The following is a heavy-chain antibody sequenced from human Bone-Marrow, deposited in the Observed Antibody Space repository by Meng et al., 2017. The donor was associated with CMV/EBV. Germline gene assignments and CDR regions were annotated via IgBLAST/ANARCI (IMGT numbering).Heavy chain of an antibody. CDR1: GFTFSSYW. CDR3: ARDSRVLRFLERLLPYYYYYGMDV. V-gene: IGHV3-7*01. Sequence: GGSLRLSCAASGFTFSSYWMSWVRQAPGKGLEWVANIKQDGSEKYYVDSVKGRFTISRDNAKNSLYLQMNSLRAEDTAVYYCARDSRVLRFLERLLPYYYYYGMDVWGQGTTVTVSS. J-gene: IGHJ6*02. D-gene: IGHD3-3*01. CDR2: IKQDGSEK.